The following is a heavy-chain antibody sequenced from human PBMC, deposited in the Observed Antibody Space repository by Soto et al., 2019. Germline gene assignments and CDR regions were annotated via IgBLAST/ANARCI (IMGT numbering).Heavy chain of an antibody. D-gene: IGHD4-17*01. Sequence: GGSLRLSCAASGFTFSSYAMSWVRQAPGKGLEWVANIKQDGSEKYYPESVKGRFTISRENAKNSLYLQMNSLRAGDMAVYYCARSGRHDYGDANFDYWGQGTLVTVSS. CDR1: GFTFSSYA. V-gene: IGHV3-7*01. J-gene: IGHJ4*02. CDR3: ARSGRHDYGDANFDY. CDR2: IKQDGSEK.